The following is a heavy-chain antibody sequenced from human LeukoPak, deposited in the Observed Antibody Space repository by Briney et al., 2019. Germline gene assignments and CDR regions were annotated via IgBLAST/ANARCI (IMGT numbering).Heavy chain of an antibody. CDR2: INPNSGGT. CDR1: GYTFTGYY. J-gene: IGHJ4*02. D-gene: IGHD3-10*01. CDR3: ARVGGSGSYRRDY. Sequence: ASVKVSCKASGYTFTGYYMHWVRQAPGQGLEWMGWINPNSGGTNYAQKFQGRVTMTRDTSISTAYMELSRLRSDDTAVYYCARVGGSGSYRRDYWGQGTLVTVSS. V-gene: IGHV1-2*02.